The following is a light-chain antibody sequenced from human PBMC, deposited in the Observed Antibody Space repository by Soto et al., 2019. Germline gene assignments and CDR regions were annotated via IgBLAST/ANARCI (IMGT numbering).Light chain of an antibody. CDR1: SSDIGSYNL. J-gene: IGLJ3*02. CDR2: EDR. Sequence: QSALTQPASVSGSPGQSITISCTGTSSDIGSYNLVSWYQQHPGKAPKLMIYEDRKRPSGVSNRFSGSNSGNTASLTISGLQAEDEADYFCCSYAGSDTWVFGGGTKLTVL. V-gene: IGLV2-23*01. CDR3: CSYAGSDTWV.